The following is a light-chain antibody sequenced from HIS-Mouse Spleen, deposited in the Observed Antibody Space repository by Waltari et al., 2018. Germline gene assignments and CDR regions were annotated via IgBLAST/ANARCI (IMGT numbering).Light chain of an antibody. CDR2: GGS. V-gene: IGKV3-15*01. CDR1: QSVSSN. CDR3: QQYNNWPPWT. Sequence: EIVMTQSPATLSVSPGERATLSCRASQSVSSNLAWYQQKPGQAPRLLIYGGSTRATGIPARFIGSGSGTEFTLTISSMQSEDFAVYYCQQYNNWPPWTFGQGTKVEIK. J-gene: IGKJ1*01.